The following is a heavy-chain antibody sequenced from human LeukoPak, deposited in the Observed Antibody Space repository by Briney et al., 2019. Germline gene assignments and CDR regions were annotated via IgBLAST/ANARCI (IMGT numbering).Heavy chain of an antibody. J-gene: IGHJ5*02. CDR3: ARGYGSSGYYFRRWFDP. V-gene: IGHV4-34*01. CDR2: INHSGST. D-gene: IGHD3-22*01. Sequence: PSETLSLTCAVYGGSFSGYYWSWIRQPPGKGLEWIGEINHSGSTNYNPSLKSRVTISVDTSKNQFSPKLSSVTAADTAVYYCARGYGSSGYYFRRWFDPWGQGTLVTVSS. CDR1: GGSFSGYY.